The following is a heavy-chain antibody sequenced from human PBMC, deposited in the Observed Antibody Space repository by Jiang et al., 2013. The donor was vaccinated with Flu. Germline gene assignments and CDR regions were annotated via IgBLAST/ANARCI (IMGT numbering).Heavy chain of an antibody. J-gene: IGHJ6*03. V-gene: IGHV1-69*04. CDR3: ARETTGYSYGCMDV. D-gene: IGHD5-18*01. Sequence: SYAQKFQGRVTITADKSTSTVYMELTSLTSGDTAIYYCARETTGYSYGCMDVWGKGTTVIVSS.